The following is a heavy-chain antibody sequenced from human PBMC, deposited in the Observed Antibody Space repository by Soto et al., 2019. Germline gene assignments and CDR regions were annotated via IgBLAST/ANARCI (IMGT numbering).Heavy chain of an antibody. Sequence: EVQLLESGGGLVQPGGSLRLSCVASGFTFNNSAMSWVRQAPGKGLQWVSSISGTVGNTYYAESVKGRFTISRDTSKNTVYLQMTSLRAEDTAIYYCAKGTMGAPFYYFDYWGQGTLVIVSS. V-gene: IGHV3-23*01. J-gene: IGHJ4*02. CDR2: ISGTVGNT. CDR3: AKGTMGAPFYYFDY. D-gene: IGHD1-26*01. CDR1: GFTFNNSA.